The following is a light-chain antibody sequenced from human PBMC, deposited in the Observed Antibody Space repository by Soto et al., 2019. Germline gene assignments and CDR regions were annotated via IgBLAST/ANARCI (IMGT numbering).Light chain of an antibody. CDR1: QSVSSSY. V-gene: IGKV3-20*01. CDR3: QQYGSSPLVT. Sequence: EIVLTQSPGTLSLSPGERATLSCRASQSVSSSYLAWYQQKPGQAPRLLIYGASSRATGIPDRFSGSGSGTDVTLTIIRLEPEDVAVYYCQQYGSSPLVTFGTGTKVDIK. CDR2: GAS. J-gene: IGKJ3*01.